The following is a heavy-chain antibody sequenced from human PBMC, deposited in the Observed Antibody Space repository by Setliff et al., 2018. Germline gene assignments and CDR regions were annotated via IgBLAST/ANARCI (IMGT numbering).Heavy chain of an antibody. CDR3: ARAAKYDSSSYYGLWLDP. V-gene: IGHV4-59*01. J-gene: IGHJ5*02. Sequence: SETLSLTCSVSGASISSYYWSWIRQPPGKGLEWIGYIYTSGTTKYNPSLKSRVTISVDTSKNQFSLKLSSVTAADTAVYYCARAAKYDSSSYYGLWLDPWGQGTLVTVSS. D-gene: IGHD3-22*01. CDR1: GASISSYY. CDR2: IYTSGTT.